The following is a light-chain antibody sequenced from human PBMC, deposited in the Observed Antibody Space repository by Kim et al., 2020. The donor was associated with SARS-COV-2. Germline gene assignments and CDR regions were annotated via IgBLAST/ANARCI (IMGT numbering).Light chain of an antibody. CDR2: AKN. CDR3: KSRDSSGDRLV. J-gene: IGLJ3*02. Sequence: SSELTQDPAVSVALGQTVRITCQGDSLRRYYASWYQQKPGQAPVLVMFAKNNRPSGIPDRISGSSSGNTASLTISGAQAEDEADYYCKSRDSSGDRLVFGGGTMLSVL. V-gene: IGLV3-19*01. CDR1: SLRRYY.